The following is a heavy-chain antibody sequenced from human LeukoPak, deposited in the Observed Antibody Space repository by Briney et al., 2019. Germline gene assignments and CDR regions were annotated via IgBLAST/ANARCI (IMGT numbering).Heavy chain of an antibody. V-gene: IGHV1-69*05. CDR3: ARPYDFWSGHNWFDP. CDR2: IIPIFGTA. Sequence: PWASVKVSCKASGGTFSSYAISWVRQAPGQGLEWMGGIIPIFGTANYAQKFQGRVTITTDESTSTAYMELSSLRSEDTAVYYCARPYDFWSGHNWFDPWGQGTLVTVSS. J-gene: IGHJ5*02. D-gene: IGHD3-3*01. CDR1: GGTFSSYA.